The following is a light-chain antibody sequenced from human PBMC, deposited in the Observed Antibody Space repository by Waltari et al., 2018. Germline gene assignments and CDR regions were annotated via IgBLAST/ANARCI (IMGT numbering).Light chain of an antibody. CDR3: HQYNHWPRT. CDR1: LSVSSD. CDR2: RAS. J-gene: IGKJ1*01. V-gene: IGKV3-15*01. Sequence: EIVMTQSPDTLSVSPGERATLSCRASLSVSSDLARYQQKPGQAPRLLIYRASTRATDVPTRFRGSGSGTEFNLTISSLQSGDFALYYCHQYNHWPRTFGQGTKVEIK.